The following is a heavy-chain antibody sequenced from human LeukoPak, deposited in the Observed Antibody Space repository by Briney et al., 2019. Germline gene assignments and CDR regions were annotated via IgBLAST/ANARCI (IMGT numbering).Heavy chain of an antibody. CDR2: IGNSGSPI. CDR3: ARGPPRGYRVYFDP. V-gene: IGHV3-48*04. CDR1: GFTFSTYS. Sequence: GGSLRLSCAASGFTFSTYSMNWVRQAPGKGLEWVSYIGNSGSPIFYTDSVKGRFTISRDNAKNSLYLQMNSLRAEDTAVYYCARGPPRGYRVYFDPWGQGTLVTVSS. D-gene: IGHD5/OR15-5a*01. J-gene: IGHJ5*02.